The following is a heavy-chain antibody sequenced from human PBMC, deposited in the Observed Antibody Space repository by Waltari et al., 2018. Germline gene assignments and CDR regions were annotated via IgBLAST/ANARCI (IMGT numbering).Heavy chain of an antibody. CDR2: INHSGST. CDR1: GGSFSGYY. Sequence: QVQLQQWGAGLLKPSETLSLTCAVYGGSFSGYYWSWIRQPPGKGLEWIGEINHSGSTNYNPSLKSRVTRSVDTSKNQFSLKLSSVTAADTAVYYCARDDFWSGQSLDYWGQGTLVTVSS. V-gene: IGHV4-34*01. D-gene: IGHD3-3*01. J-gene: IGHJ4*02. CDR3: ARDDFWSGQSLDY.